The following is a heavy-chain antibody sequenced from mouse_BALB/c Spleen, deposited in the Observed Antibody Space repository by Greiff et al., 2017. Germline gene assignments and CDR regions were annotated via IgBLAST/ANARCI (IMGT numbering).Heavy chain of an antibody. Sequence: EVQGVESGGGLVQPGGSRKLSCAASGFTFSSFGMHWVRQAPEKGLEWVAYISSGSSTIYYADTVKGRFTISRDNPKNTLFLQMTSLRSEDTAMYYCARHYYGYVDYWGQGTTLTVSS. J-gene: IGHJ2*01. CDR1: GFTFSSFG. D-gene: IGHD1-2*01. V-gene: IGHV5-17*02. CDR3: ARHYYGYVDY. CDR2: ISSGSSTI.